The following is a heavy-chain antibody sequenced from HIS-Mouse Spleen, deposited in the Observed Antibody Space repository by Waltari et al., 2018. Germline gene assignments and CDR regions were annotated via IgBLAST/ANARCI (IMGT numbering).Heavy chain of an antibody. D-gene: IGHD6-13*01. J-gene: IGHJ2*01. CDR1: GGSISSSSFY. V-gene: IGHV4-39*07. CDR3: AREIPYSSSWYDWYFDL. CDR2: IYYRGST. Sequence: QLQLQESGPGLVKPSETLSLTCTVSGGSISSSSFYWGWLRLPPGKGLEWIGSIYYRGSTYYNPSLKSRVTISVDTSKNQFSLKLSSVTAADTAVYYCAREIPYSSSWYDWYFDLWGRGTLVTVSS.